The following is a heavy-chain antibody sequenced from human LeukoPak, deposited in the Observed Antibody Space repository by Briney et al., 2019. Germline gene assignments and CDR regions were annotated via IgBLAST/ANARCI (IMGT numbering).Heavy chain of an antibody. Sequence: SVKVSCKASGGTFSSYAISWVRQAPGQGLEWMGRIIPILGIANYAQKFQGRVTITADKSTSTAYMELSSLRSEDTAVYYCASERYCSSTSCHIEDWGQGTLVTVSS. CDR2: IIPILGIA. J-gene: IGHJ4*02. V-gene: IGHV1-69*04. CDR1: GGTFSSYA. D-gene: IGHD2-2*01. CDR3: ASERYCSSTSCHIED.